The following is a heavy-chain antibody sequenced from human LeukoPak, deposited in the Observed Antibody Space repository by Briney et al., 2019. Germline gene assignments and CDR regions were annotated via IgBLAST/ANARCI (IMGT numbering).Heavy chain of an antibody. CDR1: GYTFTSYG. V-gene: IGHV1-18*01. CDR3: ARAVSRGLQQLGGY. Sequence: GASVKVSCKASGYTFTSYGISWVRQAPGQGLEWMGWISAYNGYTNYAQKLQGRVTMTTDTSTSTAYMELRSLRSDDTAVYYCARAVSRGLQQLGGYWGQGTLVTVSS. J-gene: IGHJ4*02. CDR2: ISAYNGYT. D-gene: IGHD6-13*01.